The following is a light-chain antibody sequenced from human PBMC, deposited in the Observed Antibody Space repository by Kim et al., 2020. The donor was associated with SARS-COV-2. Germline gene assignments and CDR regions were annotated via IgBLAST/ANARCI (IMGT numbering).Light chain of an antibody. CDR2: QDS. CDR1: KLGDKY. Sequence: SYELTQPPSVSVSPGQTASITCSGDKLGDKYACWYQQKPGQSPVLVIYQDSKRPSGIPKRFSGSNSGNTATLTISGTQAMYEADYYCQAWDSSTVVFGTGTKVTVL. V-gene: IGLV3-1*01. J-gene: IGLJ1*01. CDR3: QAWDSSTVV.